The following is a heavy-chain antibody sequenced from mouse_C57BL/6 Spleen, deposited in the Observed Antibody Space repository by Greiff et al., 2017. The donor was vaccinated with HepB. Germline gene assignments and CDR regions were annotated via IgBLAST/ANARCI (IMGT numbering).Heavy chain of an antibody. CDR2: IDPSDSET. Sequence: QVQLQQPGAELVRPGSSVKLSCKASGYTFTSYWMHWVKQRPIQGLEWIGNIDPSDSETHYNQKFKDKATLTVDKSSSTAYMQLSSLTSEDSAVLYGARDYWPYVDVWGTGTTVTVSS. V-gene: IGHV1-52*01. CDR3: ARDYWPYVDV. CDR1: GYTFTSYW. D-gene: IGHD1-1*01. J-gene: IGHJ1*03.